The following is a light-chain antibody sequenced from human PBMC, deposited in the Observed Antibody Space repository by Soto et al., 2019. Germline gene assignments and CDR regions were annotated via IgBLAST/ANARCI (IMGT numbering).Light chain of an antibody. Sequence: EIVLTQSPGTLSLSPGERATLSCRASQSLYSNYLAWHQQKPGQAPRLLIYGAFSRATDIPDRFSGSGSGTDFTLTINSLEPEDAAVYYCQQYGSLITFGQGTRLEIK. CDR3: QQYGSLIT. V-gene: IGKV3-20*01. CDR1: QSLYSNY. CDR2: GAF. J-gene: IGKJ5*01.